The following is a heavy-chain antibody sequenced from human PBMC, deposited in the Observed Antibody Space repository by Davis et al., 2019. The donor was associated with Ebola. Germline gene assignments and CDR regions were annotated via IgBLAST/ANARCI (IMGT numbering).Heavy chain of an antibody. CDR2: IDHRGKT. D-gene: IGHD2-2*01. CDR3: ASPHQIRGEDYFDV. J-gene: IGHJ4*02. Sequence: PGGSLRLSCIVSGASISSDHYWGWIRQPPGKGLEWIGEIDHRGKTKYNPSLRSRVSISIDTSKNQFSLKLRSMTAADTAVYYCASPHQIRGEDYFDVWGQGSLVTVSS. CDR1: GASISSDHY. V-gene: IGHV4/OR15-8*02.